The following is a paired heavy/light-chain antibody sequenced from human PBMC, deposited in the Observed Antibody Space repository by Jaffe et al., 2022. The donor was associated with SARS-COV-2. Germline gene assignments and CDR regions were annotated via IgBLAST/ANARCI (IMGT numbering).Light chain of an antibody. CDR1: QSVSSNY. J-gene: IGKJ5*01. CDR3: QQYGTSPIT. CDR2: GTS. Sequence: EIVLTQSPGTLSLSPGERATLSCRASQSVSSNYLAWYRQKPGQAPRLLIYGTSSRATAVPDRFSGSGSGTDFTLTINRLEPEDFAVFYCQQYGTSPITFGQGTRLEIK. V-gene: IGKV3-20*01.
Heavy chain of an antibody. CDR2: IYWDDDK. V-gene: IGHV2-5*02. J-gene: IGHJ4*02. D-gene: IGHD3-10*01. Sequence: QITLKESGPTVVTPTQTLTLTCTLSGFSLTTRPVGVGWIRQPPGKALEWLAFIYWDDDKRYNPSLKSRLSIAKDSSGSQVVLMVTNMDPVDAATYYCVHRSHYNGAWDSGFFDYWGQGTLVTVSS. CDR1: GFSLTTRPVG. CDR3: VHRSHYNGAWDSGFFDY.